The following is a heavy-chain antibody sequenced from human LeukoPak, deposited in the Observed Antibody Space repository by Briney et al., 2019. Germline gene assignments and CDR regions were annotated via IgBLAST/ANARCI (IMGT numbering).Heavy chain of an antibody. V-gene: IGHV3-21*01. CDR3: ARDGPYSSGWYGGNWFDP. CDR1: GFTFSSYS. Sequence: GGSLRLSCAASGFTFSSYSMNWVRQAPGKGLEWVSSISSSSSYIYYADSVKGRFTISRDNAKNSLYLQMNSLRAEDTAVYYCARDGPYSSGWYGGNWFDPWGQGTLVTVSS. J-gene: IGHJ5*02. CDR2: ISSSSSYI. D-gene: IGHD6-19*01.